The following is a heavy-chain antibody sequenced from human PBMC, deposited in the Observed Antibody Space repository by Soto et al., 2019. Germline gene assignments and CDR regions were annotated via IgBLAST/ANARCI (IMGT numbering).Heavy chain of an antibody. CDR3: ARQGYGSSWYPEPFDY. V-gene: IGHV5-51*01. Sequence: GESLKISCKGSGYSFTSYWIGWVRQMPGKGLEWMGIIYPGDSDTRYSPSFQGQVTISADKSISTAYLQWSSLKASDTAMYYCARQGYGSSWYPEPFDYWGQGTLVTVSS. CDR1: GYSFTSYW. CDR2: IYPGDSDT. D-gene: IGHD6-13*01. J-gene: IGHJ4*02.